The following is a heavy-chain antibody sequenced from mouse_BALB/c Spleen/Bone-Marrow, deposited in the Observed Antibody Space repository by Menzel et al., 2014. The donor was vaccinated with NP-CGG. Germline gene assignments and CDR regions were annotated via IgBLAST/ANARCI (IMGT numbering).Heavy chain of an antibody. CDR2: INPSSGYT. Sequence: QVQLKHSAAELARPGASVKMSCKASGYTFTSYTMHWVKQRPGQGLEWIGYINPSSGYTEYNQKFKDKTTLTADKSSSTAYMQLSSLTSDDSAVYYCAREEWSTGFAYWGQGTLVTVSA. J-gene: IGHJ3*01. V-gene: IGHV1-4*02. CDR1: GYTFTSYT. CDR3: AREEWSTGFAY. D-gene: IGHD1-1*02.